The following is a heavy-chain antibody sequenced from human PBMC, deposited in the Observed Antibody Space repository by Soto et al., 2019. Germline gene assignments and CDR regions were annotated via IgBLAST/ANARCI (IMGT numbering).Heavy chain of an antibody. CDR3: ASEIDATTATSLDY. V-gene: IGHV1-3*01. CDR1: GYTFSGSV. Sequence: QVQLVQSGAEVKKPGASVKVSCKASGYTFSGSVMHWVRQAPGQGLDWMGWINADNGNTKYSQKFQGRVTMTWDTSASTAYMELSSLRSEDTAIYYCASEIDATTATSLDYWGQGTLVTVSS. J-gene: IGHJ4*02. D-gene: IGHD4-17*01. CDR2: INADNGNT.